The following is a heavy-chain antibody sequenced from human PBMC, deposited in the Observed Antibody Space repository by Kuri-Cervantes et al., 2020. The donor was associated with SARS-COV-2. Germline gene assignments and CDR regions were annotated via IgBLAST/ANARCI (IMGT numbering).Heavy chain of an antibody. Sequence: GSLRLSCTVSGGSISSSSYYWGWIRQPPGKGLEWIGSIYHSGSTYYNPSLKSRVTISVDTSKNQFSLKLSSVTAADTAVYYCARDKFEMATIPDAFDIWGQGTMVTVSS. J-gene: IGHJ3*02. D-gene: IGHD5-24*01. V-gene: IGHV4-39*07. CDR1: GGSISSSSYY. CDR2: IYHSGST. CDR3: ARDKFEMATIPDAFDI.